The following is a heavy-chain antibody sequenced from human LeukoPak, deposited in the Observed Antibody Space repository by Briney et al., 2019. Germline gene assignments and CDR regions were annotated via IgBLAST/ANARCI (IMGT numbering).Heavy chain of an antibody. CDR2: VYYSGST. CDR1: GGSISSYY. D-gene: IGHD3-22*01. Sequence: SETLSLTCTVSGGSISSYYWSWIRQPPGKGLEWIGYVYYSGSTNYNPSLKSRVTISVDTSKNQFSLKLSSVTAADTAVYYCARGNFYYDSSGYYLFDYWGQGTLVTVSS. CDR3: ARGNFYYDSSGYYLFDY. V-gene: IGHV4-59*12. J-gene: IGHJ4*02.